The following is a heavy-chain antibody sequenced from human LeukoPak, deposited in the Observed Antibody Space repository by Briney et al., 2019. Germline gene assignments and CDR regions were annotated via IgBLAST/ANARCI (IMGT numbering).Heavy chain of an antibody. J-gene: IGHJ4*02. CDR3: ARWGRTYNILTGYSY. V-gene: IGHV3-11*01. CDR1: GFTFSDYY. D-gene: IGHD3-9*01. CDR2: ISSRSNTI. Sequence: GGSLRLSCAASGFTFSDYYMCWIRQAPGKGLELVSYISSRSNTIYYADSVKGRFTISRDNAKNSLYLRMNSLRSEVTAVYYCARWGRTYNILTGYSYWGQGTLVTVSS.